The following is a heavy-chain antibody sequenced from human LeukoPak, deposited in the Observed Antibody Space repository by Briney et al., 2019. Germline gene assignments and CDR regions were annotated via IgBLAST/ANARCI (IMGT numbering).Heavy chain of an antibody. V-gene: IGHV4-59*08. CDR3: ARHHYDSSGYPY. D-gene: IGHD3-22*01. CDR2: IYYSGST. Sequence: SETLSLTCTVSGGSINSYYWSWIRQPPGKELEWIGYIYYSGSTNYNPSLKSRVTISVDTSKIQFSLKLSSVTAADTAVYYCARHHYDSSGYPYWGQGTLVTVSS. CDR1: GGSINSYY. J-gene: IGHJ4*02.